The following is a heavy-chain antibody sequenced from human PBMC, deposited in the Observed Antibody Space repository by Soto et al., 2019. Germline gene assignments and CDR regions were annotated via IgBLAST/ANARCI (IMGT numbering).Heavy chain of an antibody. CDR1: RDTFTSYY. V-gene: IGHV1-46*01. Sequence: ASVKVSCKAPRDTFTSYYINWVRQAPGQGLEWMGIINPNGGSTIYAQQFRGRVTMTRDTSTSTVYMELRSLRSEDTAFYYCAAFDPGPMGFDPWGQGTLVTVSS. D-gene: IGHD3-3*02. CDR3: AAFDPGPMGFDP. J-gene: IGHJ5*02. CDR2: INPNGGST.